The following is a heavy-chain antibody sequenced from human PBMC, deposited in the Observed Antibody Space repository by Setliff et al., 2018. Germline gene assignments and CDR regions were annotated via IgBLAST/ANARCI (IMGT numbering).Heavy chain of an antibody. D-gene: IGHD3-3*01. J-gene: IGHJ5*02. CDR2: INLDGRRT. Sequence: GGSLRLSCAASGFTFHGHGMNWVRQAPGKGLEWVSTINLDGRRTGYTDSVKGRFTISRDNSKNTLYLQMNSLRAEDTAVYYCARDKLRFLENWFDPWGQGTLATVSS. CDR3: ARDKLRFLENWFDP. CDR1: GFTFHGHG. V-gene: IGHV3-20*04.